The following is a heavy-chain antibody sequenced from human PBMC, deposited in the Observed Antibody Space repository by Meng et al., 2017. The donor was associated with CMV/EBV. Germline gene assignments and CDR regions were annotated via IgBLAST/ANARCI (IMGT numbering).Heavy chain of an antibody. D-gene: IGHD3-10*01. V-gene: IGHV4-4*07. CDR2: IYTSGST. J-gene: IGHJ4*02. CDR1: VSLSSYY. CDR3: AREEITMVRGVLNYFDY. Sequence: VSLSSYYWSWIRQPAGKGLEWIGRIYTSGSTTYNPSLKSRVTMSVDTSKNQFSLKLSSVTAADTAVYYCAREEITMVRGVLNYFDYWGQGTLVTVSS.